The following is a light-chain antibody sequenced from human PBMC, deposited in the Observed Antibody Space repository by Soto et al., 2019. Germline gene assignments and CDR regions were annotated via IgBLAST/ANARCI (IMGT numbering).Light chain of an antibody. Sequence: QSALTQPRSVSGSPGQSVTISCTGTSSDVGAFNYVSWYQQHPGKAPTLIIYDVSKRPSGVPDRFSGSKSGNTASLTISGLQAEDEADYYCCSYSSSYTLLFGGGTQLTVL. V-gene: IGLV2-11*01. CDR2: DVS. CDR3: CSYSSSYTLL. J-gene: IGLJ2*01. CDR1: SSDVGAFNY.